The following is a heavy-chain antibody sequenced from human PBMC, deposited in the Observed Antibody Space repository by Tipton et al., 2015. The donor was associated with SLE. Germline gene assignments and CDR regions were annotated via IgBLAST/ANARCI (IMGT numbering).Heavy chain of an antibody. CDR2: IRFDGGNN. J-gene: IGHJ5*02. V-gene: IGHV3-30*02. D-gene: IGHD5-12*01. CDR3: AKTPVASHNWFDP. CDR1: GFTFSSYG. Sequence: SLRLSCAASGFTFSSYGMHWVRQAPAKGLEWVAFIRFDGGNNYYTDSVKGRFTISRDNSKNTLYLQMNSLRADDTAVYYCAKTPVASHNWFDPWGQGTLVTVSS.